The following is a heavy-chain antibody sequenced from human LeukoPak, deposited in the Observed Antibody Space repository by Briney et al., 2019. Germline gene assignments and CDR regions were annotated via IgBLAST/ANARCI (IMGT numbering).Heavy chain of an antibody. CDR1: GFTFSSYA. V-gene: IGHV3-74*01. D-gene: IGHD1-26*01. CDR2: LSPDGSSS. CDR3: TRSPSLGGNYRGFDY. Sequence: PGGSLRLSCAASGFTFSSYAMSWVRQAPGKGLVWVSRLSPDGSSSIYADSVKGRFTVSRDNAKNTLYLQMNSLRAEDTAVYYCTRSPSLGGNYRGFDYWGQGTLVTVSS. J-gene: IGHJ4*02.